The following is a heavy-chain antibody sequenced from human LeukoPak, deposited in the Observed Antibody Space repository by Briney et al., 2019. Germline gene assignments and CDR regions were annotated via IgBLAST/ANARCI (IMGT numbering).Heavy chain of an antibody. Sequence: ASVKVSCKASGGTFSIYAISWVRQAPGQGLEWMGRIIPIFGTANYAQKFQGRVTITTDESTSTAYMELSSLRSEDTAVYYCARNKLPLGAFDIWGQGTMVTVSS. D-gene: IGHD1-7*01. CDR2: IIPIFGTA. V-gene: IGHV1-69*05. J-gene: IGHJ3*02. CDR1: GGTFSIYA. CDR3: ARNKLPLGAFDI.